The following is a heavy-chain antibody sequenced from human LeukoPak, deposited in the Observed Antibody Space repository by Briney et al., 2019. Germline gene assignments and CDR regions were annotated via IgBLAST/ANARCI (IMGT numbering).Heavy chain of an antibody. Sequence: ASVKVSCKASGYTFTSYGISWVRQAPGQGLEWMGWISGSNGNTNYAQKLQGRVTMTTDTSTSTAYMELRSLRSDDTAVYYCASYSSPQSPPDYWGQGTLVTVSS. CDR2: ISGSNGNT. D-gene: IGHD6-13*01. CDR1: GYTFTSYG. V-gene: IGHV1-18*01. J-gene: IGHJ4*02. CDR3: ASYSSPQSPPDY.